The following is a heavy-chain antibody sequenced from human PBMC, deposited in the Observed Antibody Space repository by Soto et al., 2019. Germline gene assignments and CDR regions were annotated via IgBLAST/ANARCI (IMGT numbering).Heavy chain of an antibody. D-gene: IGHD3-16*01. CDR1: GGSINTYY. J-gene: IGHJ4*02. CDR3: ARERVMSMFDY. V-gene: IGHV4-59*01. Sequence: SETLSLTCTVSGGSINTYYWSWIRQPPGRGLEWIGYIYFSGSTNYNPSLKSRVTMSLDTPKNQFSLKLNSATPADTAVYYCARERVMSMFDYWGQGTLVTVSS. CDR2: IYFSGST.